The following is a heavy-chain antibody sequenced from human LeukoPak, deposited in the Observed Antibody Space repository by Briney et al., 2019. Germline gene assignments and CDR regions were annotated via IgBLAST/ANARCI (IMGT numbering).Heavy chain of an antibody. D-gene: IGHD5-24*01. V-gene: IGHV4-4*02. Sequence: SETLSLTCAVSGGSISSSNWWSWVRQPPGKGLEWIGEIYHSGSTNYNPSLKSRVTISVDKSKNQFSLKLSSVTAADTAVYYCARDPPEIAQYAFDIWGQGTMVTVSS. J-gene: IGHJ3*02. CDR1: GGSISSSNW. CDR3: ARDPPEIAQYAFDI. CDR2: IYHSGST.